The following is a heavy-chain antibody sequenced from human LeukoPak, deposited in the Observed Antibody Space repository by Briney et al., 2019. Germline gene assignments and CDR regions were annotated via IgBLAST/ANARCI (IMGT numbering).Heavy chain of an antibody. CDR1: GFTFTTYA. Sequence: GGSLRLSCAASGFTFTTYALSWVRQAPGKGLEWVSAISGSGGTTYYADSVKGRFTISRDNSKNTLYLQMNSLRAEDTAVYYCAKEDSSSSPPLDYWGQGTLVSVSS. CDR2: ISGSGGTT. V-gene: IGHV3-23*01. D-gene: IGHD6-6*01. J-gene: IGHJ4*02. CDR3: AKEDSSSSPPLDY.